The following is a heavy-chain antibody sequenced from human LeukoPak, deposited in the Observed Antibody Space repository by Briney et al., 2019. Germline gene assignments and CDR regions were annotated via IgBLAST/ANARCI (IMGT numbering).Heavy chain of an antibody. CDR2: ISSSSSYI. D-gene: IGHD6-13*01. CDR3: ARDDEADSSSWYRTAWFDP. CDR1: GFTFSSYS. V-gene: IGHV3-21*01. J-gene: IGHJ5*02. Sequence: GGSLRLSCAASGFTFSSYSMNWVRQAPGKGLEWVSSISSSSSYIYYADSVKGRFTISRGNAKNSLYLQMNSLRAEDTAVYYCARDDEADSSSWYRTAWFDPWGQGTLVTVSS.